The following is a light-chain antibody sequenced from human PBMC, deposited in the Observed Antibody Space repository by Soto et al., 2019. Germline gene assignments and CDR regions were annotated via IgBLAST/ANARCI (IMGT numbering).Light chain of an antibody. CDR3: QSYDSSLSGWV. Sequence: QSVLTQPPSVSGAPGQRVTISCTGSSSNIGAGYDVHWYQQLPGTAPKLLIYGNSNRPSGVPDRFSGSKSGTSASLAITGLQSYDEADYYCQSYDSSLSGWVFGGGTKVTVL. J-gene: IGLJ3*02. CDR1: SSNIGAGYD. V-gene: IGLV1-40*01. CDR2: GNS.